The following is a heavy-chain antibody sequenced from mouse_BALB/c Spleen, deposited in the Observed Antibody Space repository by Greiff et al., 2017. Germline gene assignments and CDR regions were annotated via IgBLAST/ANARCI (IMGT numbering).Heavy chain of an antibody. Sequence: EVQGVESGGGLVQPGGSRKLSCAASGFTFSSFGMHWVRQAPEKGLEWVAYISSGSSTIYYADTVKGRFTISRDNPKNTLFLQMTSLRSEDTARYYCARPPVYYDYYFDYWGQGTTLTVSS. V-gene: IGHV5-17*02. CDR3: ARPPVYYDYYFDY. D-gene: IGHD2-4*01. J-gene: IGHJ2*01. CDR1: GFTFSSFG. CDR2: ISSGSSTI.